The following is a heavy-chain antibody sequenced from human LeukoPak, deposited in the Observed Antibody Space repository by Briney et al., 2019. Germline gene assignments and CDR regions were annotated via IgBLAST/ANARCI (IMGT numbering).Heavy chain of an antibody. V-gene: IGHV3-23*01. CDR2: ISGSGGSK. CDR3: AKGYITMIVVVPALDY. J-gene: IGHJ4*02. CDR1: GFTFSSYV. D-gene: IGHD3-22*01. Sequence: GGSLRLFCAASGFTFSSYVMRWVGQAPGKGLGWVSAISGSGGSKYYADSVKGRFTISRDNSKDTLYLKMNSPRAEDTAVYYCAKGYITMIVVVPALDYWGQGTLVTVAS.